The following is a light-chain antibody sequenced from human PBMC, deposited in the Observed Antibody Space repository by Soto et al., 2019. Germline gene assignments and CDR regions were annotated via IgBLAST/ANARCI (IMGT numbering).Light chain of an antibody. J-gene: IGKJ4*01. Sequence: EIVMTQSPATLSVSPGERATLSRRASQSVSSNLACYQQKPGQAPSLLIYGASTRATDIPPRFSGSGSGTEFTLSITSLQSEDFAVYYCQQYKNWPPLTFGGGTKVDIK. CDR3: QQYKNWPPLT. V-gene: IGKV3-15*01. CDR1: QSVSSN. CDR2: GAS.